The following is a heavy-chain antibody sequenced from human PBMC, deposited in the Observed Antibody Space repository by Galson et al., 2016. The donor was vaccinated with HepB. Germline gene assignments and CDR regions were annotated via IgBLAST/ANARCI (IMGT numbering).Heavy chain of an antibody. Sequence: SLRLSCAASGLKFNNYWMSWVRQAPGKGLEWVANMWGAGIMSYYADSIRGRFTISRDNGKSSLYLQMNSLRVEDTAVYYCTSEVSGSYFDWGQGTLVTVSS. CDR2: MWGAGIMS. CDR1: GLKFNNYW. CDR3: TSEVSGSYFD. D-gene: IGHD3-10*01. V-gene: IGHV3-7*01. J-gene: IGHJ4*02.